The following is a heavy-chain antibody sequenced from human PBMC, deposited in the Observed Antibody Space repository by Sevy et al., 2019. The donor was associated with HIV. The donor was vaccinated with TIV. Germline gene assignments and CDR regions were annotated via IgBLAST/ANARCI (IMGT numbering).Heavy chain of an antibody. D-gene: IGHD2-8*02. Sequence: SETLSLTCTVSGGSISSSTNYWGWIRQPPGKGLEWIGSIYYSGSTYYNPSLKSRVTISVDTSKNQFSLKLSSVPAADTAVYYCARRNHWSSYCFDSWGQGTLVTVSS. CDR2: IYYSGST. J-gene: IGHJ4*02. CDR1: GGSISSSTNY. V-gene: IGHV4-39*01. CDR3: ARRNHWSSYCFDS.